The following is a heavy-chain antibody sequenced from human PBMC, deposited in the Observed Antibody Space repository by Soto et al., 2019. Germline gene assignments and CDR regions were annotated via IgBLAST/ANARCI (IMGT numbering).Heavy chain of an antibody. CDR3: AKSRGDMWTTYYFES. J-gene: IGHJ4*02. CDR2: ISGSGESK. V-gene: IGHV3-23*01. D-gene: IGHD4-17*01. Sequence: EMQLLESGGGLVQPGGSLKLSCAASGFSFSIYSMSWVRQPPGKGLEWVSGISGSGESKHYADSVRGRFAISRDNSRKTLYLQMNNVRAEDTAVYYCAKSRGDMWTTYYFESWGQGTLITVSS. CDR1: GFSFSIYS.